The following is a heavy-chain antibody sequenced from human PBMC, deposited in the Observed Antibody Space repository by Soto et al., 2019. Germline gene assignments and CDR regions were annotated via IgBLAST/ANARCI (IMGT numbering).Heavy chain of an antibody. CDR3: ARVAGLRDGYAMSASDI. CDR2: VYHTGST. D-gene: IGHD5-12*01. V-gene: IGHV4-61*01. J-gene: IGHJ3*02. CDR1: GVSVSSGSHY. Sequence: PSETLSLTCTVSGVSVSSGSHYWSWIRQPPGKGLEWIGYVYHTGSTKYNPSLKSRIAISVDTSKNQFSLRLTSVTAADTAVYYCARVAGLRDGYAMSASDIWGQGTMVTVSS.